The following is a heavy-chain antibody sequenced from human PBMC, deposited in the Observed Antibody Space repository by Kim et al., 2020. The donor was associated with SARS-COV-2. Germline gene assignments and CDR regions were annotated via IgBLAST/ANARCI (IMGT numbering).Heavy chain of an antibody. CDR2: ISWNSGSI. CDR1: GFTFDDYA. Sequence: GGSLRLSCAASGFTFDDYAMHWVRQAPGKGLEWVSGISWNSGSIGYADSVKGRFTISRDNAKNSLYLQMNSLRAEDTALYYCAKDNGAVPAAMTYFDYWGQGTLVTVSS. CDR3: AKDNGAVPAAMTYFDY. V-gene: IGHV3-9*01. D-gene: IGHD2-2*01. J-gene: IGHJ4*02.